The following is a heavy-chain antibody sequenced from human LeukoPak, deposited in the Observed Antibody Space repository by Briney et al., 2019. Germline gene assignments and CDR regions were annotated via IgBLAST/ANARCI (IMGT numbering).Heavy chain of an antibody. Sequence: SVKVSCKASGGTFNSYAISWVRQAPGQGLEWMGGIIPIFGTANYAQKFQGRVTITTDESTSTAYMELSSLRSEDTAVYYCARGYGYREYYYMDVWGKGTTVTVSS. D-gene: IGHD5-18*01. CDR3: ARGYGYREYYYMDV. V-gene: IGHV1-69*05. J-gene: IGHJ6*03. CDR2: IIPIFGTA. CDR1: GGTFNSYA.